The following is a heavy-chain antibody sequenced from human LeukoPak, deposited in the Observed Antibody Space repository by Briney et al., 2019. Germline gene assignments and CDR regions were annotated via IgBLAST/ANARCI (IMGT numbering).Heavy chain of an antibody. J-gene: IGHJ4*02. D-gene: IGHD5-12*01. V-gene: IGHV3-30*03. CDR1: GFLFSSYG. Sequence: GGSLRLSCAASGFLFSSYGIHWVRQAPGKGLEWVAAISGDGSDKFYADSVKGRFTFSRDNSKGTSFLQMNSLRPDDTAVYYCARDRVGTLLNYFDYWGQGTLVTVSS. CDR3: ARDRVGTLLNYFDY. CDR2: ISGDGSDK.